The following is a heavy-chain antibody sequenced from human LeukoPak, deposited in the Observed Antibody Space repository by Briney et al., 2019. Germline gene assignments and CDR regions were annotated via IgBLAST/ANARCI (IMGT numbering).Heavy chain of an antibody. CDR3: TRTGGNTARGMDV. CDR1: GFTFSSYT. V-gene: IGHV3-7*01. D-gene: IGHD5-18*01. J-gene: IGHJ6*02. Sequence: GSLRLSCAASGFTFSSYTMHWIRQAPGKGLEWLANIKQDGSEKNYVDSVKGRFTISRDNAKNSLYLQMNSLRAEDTAVYYCTRTGGNTARGMDVWGQGTTATVSS. CDR2: IKQDGSEK.